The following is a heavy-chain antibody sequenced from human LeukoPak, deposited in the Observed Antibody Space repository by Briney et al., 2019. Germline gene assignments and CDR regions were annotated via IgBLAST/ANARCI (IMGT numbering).Heavy chain of an antibody. CDR3: ARDYGKMDV. CDR2: ISSSSNYI. V-gene: IGHV3-21*01. Sequence: GGSLRLSCAASGFTFSSYSMNWVRKAPGKGLEWVSSISSSSNYIYYADSVKGRFTISRDNAKNSLYLQMNSLRAEDTAVYYCARDYGKMDVWGQGTTVTVSS. CDR1: GFTFSSYS. D-gene: IGHD4-17*01. J-gene: IGHJ6*02.